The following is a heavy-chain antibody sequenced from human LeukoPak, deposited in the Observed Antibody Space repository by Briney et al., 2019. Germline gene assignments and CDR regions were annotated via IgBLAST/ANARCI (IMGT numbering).Heavy chain of an antibody. V-gene: IGHV3-21*01. Sequence: GGSLRLSCAASGFTFSSYSMNWVRQAPGKGLEWVSSTSSSSSYIYYADSVKGRFTISRDNAKNSLYLQMNSLRAEDTAVYYCARDLPSYYYGSGSPDYWGQGTLVTVSS. CDR1: GFTFSSYS. J-gene: IGHJ4*02. CDR3: ARDLPSYYYGSGSPDY. D-gene: IGHD3-10*01. CDR2: TSSSSSYI.